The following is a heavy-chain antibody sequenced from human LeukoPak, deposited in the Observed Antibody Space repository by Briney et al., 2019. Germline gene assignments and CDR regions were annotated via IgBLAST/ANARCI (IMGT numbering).Heavy chain of an antibody. Sequence: SGTLSLTCAVSGGSISTTNWWSWVRRPPGKGLEWIGEIYHSGSTNYNPSLKSRVTISVDKSKNQFSLKLNSVTAADTAVYYCARDKDSGAYHRAPLSYWGQGILVTVSS. CDR3: ARDKDSGAYHRAPLSY. V-gene: IGHV4-4*02. CDR2: IYHSGST. D-gene: IGHD2-15*01. J-gene: IGHJ4*02. CDR1: GGSISTTNW.